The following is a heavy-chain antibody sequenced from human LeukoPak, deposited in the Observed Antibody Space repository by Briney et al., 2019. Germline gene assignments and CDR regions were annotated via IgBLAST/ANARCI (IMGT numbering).Heavy chain of an antibody. CDR3: ARERTIFGVATNWFDP. D-gene: IGHD3-3*01. Sequence: SETLSLTCTVSGGSISNGDHYWSWIRQHPGKGLEWVGYIYYSGSTYYNPSLKSRVTISVDTSKNQFSLKLSSVTAADTAVYYCARERTIFGVATNWFDPWGQGTLVTVSS. CDR2: IYYSGST. CDR1: GGSISNGDHY. V-gene: IGHV4-31*03. J-gene: IGHJ5*02.